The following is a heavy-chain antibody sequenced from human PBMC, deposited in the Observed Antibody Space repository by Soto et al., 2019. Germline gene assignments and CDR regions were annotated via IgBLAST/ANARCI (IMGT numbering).Heavy chain of an antibody. V-gene: IGHV3-21*01. D-gene: IGHD6-6*01. Sequence: EVQLVESGGGLVKPGGSLRLSCAASGFTFSSYSVNWVRQAPGKGLEWVSSISSSSSYIYYADSVKGRFTISRDNAKNSLYLQMSSLRAEDTAVYYCARDLYSSSARYFDYWGQGTLVTASS. J-gene: IGHJ4*02. CDR1: GFTFSSYS. CDR2: ISSSSSYI. CDR3: ARDLYSSSARYFDY.